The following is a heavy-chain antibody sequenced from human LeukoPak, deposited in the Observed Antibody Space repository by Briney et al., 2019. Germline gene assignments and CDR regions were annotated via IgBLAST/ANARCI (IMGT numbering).Heavy chain of an antibody. D-gene: IGHD6-13*01. Sequence: SETLSLTCTVSGGSISSSSYYWGWIRQPPGKGLEWIGSIYYSGSAYYNPSLQSRVTMSVDTSQNQFSLKLSSVTAVDTAVYYCARNLLGIAAAESWGQGILVTVSS. J-gene: IGHJ5*02. CDR3: ARNLLGIAAAES. V-gene: IGHV4-39*07. CDR1: GGSISSSSYY. CDR2: IYYSGSA.